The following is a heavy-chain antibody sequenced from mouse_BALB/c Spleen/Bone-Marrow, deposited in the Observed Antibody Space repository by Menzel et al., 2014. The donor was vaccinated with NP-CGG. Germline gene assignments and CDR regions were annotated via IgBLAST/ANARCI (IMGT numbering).Heavy chain of an antibody. J-gene: IGHJ4*01. Sequence: VQLKHSGAELVKPGASVKLSCTASGFNIKDTYMHWVKQRPEQGLEWIGRIDPANGNTKYDPKFQGKATITADTSSNTAFLQLSSLTSEDTAVYYCARWEYYAMDYWSQGTSVTVSS. D-gene: IGHD4-1*01. CDR1: GFNIKDTY. CDR3: ARWEYYAMDY. V-gene: IGHV14-3*02. CDR2: IDPANGNT.